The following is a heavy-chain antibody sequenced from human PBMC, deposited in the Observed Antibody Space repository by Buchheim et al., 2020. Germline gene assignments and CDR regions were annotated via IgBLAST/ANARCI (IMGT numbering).Heavy chain of an antibody. V-gene: IGHV3-23*01. CDR2: ISGSGGST. Sequence: EVQLLESGGGLVQPGGSLRLSCAASGFTFSSYAMSWVRQAPGKGLEGVSAISGSGGSTYYADSVKGRFPISSDNSKNTLYLQMNSLRAEDTAVYYCAKDPYYYDSSGYPINWFDPWGQGTL. D-gene: IGHD3-22*01. CDR3: AKDPYYYDSSGYPINWFDP. CDR1: GFTFSSYA. J-gene: IGHJ5*02.